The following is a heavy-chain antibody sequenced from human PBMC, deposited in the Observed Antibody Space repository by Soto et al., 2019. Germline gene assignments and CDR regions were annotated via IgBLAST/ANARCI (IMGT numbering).Heavy chain of an antibody. CDR3: LIYYYYYTMDV. CDR2: ISGSGAYT. V-gene: IGHV3-23*01. D-gene: IGHD3-22*01. CDR1: GFTFSTYA. Sequence: PGGSLRLSCAASGFTFSTYAMSWVRQAPGEGLEWVSAISGSGAYTYYADSVKGRFSISRDNSKSTLYLQMNSLRADDTAVYYCLIYYYYYTMDVWGQGTTVTVSS. J-gene: IGHJ6*02.